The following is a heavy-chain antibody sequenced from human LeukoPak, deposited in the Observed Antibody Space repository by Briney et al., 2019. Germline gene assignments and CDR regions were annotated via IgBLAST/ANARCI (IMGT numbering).Heavy chain of an antibody. Sequence: GGSLRLSCAASGFTFSSYWMTWGRQAPGKGLEWVANIRQDGSEKNSVDSVKGRFTISRDNAKNSLYLQMNSLRVEDTAVYFCMRQNRAYFFGHWGQGTLVTVFS. D-gene: IGHD3-3*01. CDR3: MRQNRAYFFGH. J-gene: IGHJ1*01. CDR1: GFTFSSYW. CDR2: IRQDGSEK. V-gene: IGHV3-7*01.